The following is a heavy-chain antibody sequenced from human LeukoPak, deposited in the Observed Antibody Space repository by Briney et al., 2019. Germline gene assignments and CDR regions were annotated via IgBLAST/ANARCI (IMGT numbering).Heavy chain of an antibody. Sequence: PGGSLRLSSSVSGFGFSSYAMHSVRQSPGQGLEYVSSISNNGGSTYYLGSVKGRFTISRDNSKSTLYLQMSSLRPEDTAVYYCVKDRWVDYWGQGTLVTVSS. J-gene: IGHJ4*02. CDR2: ISNNGGST. D-gene: IGHD1-26*01. CDR3: VKDRWVDY. CDR1: GFGFSSYA. V-gene: IGHV3-64D*08.